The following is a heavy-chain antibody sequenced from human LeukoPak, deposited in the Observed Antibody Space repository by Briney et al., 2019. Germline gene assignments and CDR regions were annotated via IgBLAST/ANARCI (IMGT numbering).Heavy chain of an antibody. CDR3: ASLREDGNSSGWYWVY. D-gene: IGHD6-19*01. J-gene: IGHJ4*02. CDR1: GGSISSYY. V-gene: IGHV4-59*01. Sequence: SETLSLTCTVSGGSISSYYWSWIRQPPGKGLEWIGYIYYSGSTNYNPSLKSRVTISVDTSKNQFSLKLSSVTAADTAVYYCASLREDGNSSGWYWVYWGQGTLVTVSS. CDR2: IYYSGST.